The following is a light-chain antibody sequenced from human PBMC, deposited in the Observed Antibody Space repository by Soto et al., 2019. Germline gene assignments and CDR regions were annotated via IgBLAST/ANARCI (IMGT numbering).Light chain of an antibody. V-gene: IGKV1D-16*01. CDR3: QQYNSYPLT. Sequence: DVQMTQSPSSLSASVGDRVTITWRASQDIKTWLVWYQQKPEQAPKSLIYAASGLQAGVPSRFSGSGSGTDFTLPISSLQPEDSAMYYCQQYNSYPLTFGGGT. CDR2: AAS. CDR1: QDIKTW. J-gene: IGKJ4*01.